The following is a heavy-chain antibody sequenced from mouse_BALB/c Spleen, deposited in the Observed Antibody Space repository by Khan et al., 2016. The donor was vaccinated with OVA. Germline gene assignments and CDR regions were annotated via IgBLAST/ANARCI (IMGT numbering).Heavy chain of an antibody. CDR3: ARSYDYDVGGFAY. V-gene: IGHV2-9*02. D-gene: IGHD2-4*01. J-gene: IGHJ3*01. CDR1: GSSLSNYG. CDR2: LWIGGIT. Sequence: QVQLKEPGPGLVAPSQRLSIPCTVPGSSLSNYGIHWFRQPPGKGRDWLGVLWIGGITNYISALISRLSINKDNSKSQVFFKMNRLQTDDTAIYYCARSYDYDVGGFAYWGQGTLVTVSA.